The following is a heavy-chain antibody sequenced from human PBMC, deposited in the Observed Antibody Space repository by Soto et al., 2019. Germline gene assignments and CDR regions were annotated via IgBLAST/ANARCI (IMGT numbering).Heavy chain of an antibody. J-gene: IGHJ6*03. CDR2: ISSSSNTI. CDR3: ARASVPYYYYYMDV. V-gene: IGHV3-48*01. D-gene: IGHD3-10*01. Sequence: GGSLRLSCAVSGFTFSSYSMNWVRQAPGKGLEWVSYISSSSNTIYYADSVKGRFTISRDNAKNSLYLQMNSLRGEDTAVYYCARASVPYYYYYMDVWGKGTTVTVSS. CDR1: GFTFSSYS.